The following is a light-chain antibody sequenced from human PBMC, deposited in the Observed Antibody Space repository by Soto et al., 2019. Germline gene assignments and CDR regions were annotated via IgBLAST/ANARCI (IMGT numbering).Light chain of an antibody. CDR2: VAS. CDR1: QGISKY. CDR3: QEYDSAPWT. J-gene: IGKJ1*01. Sequence: DVQMTQSPSSLSASVGDRVTITCRASQGISKYLAWYQQKPGKVPRLLIYVASTLQSGGPSRFSGSGSGTDFILTISSLQPEDVATYYCQEYDSAPWTFGQGTKVESK. V-gene: IGKV1-27*01.